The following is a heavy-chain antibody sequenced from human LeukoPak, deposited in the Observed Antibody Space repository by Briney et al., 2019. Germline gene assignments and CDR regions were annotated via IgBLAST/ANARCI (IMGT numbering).Heavy chain of an antibody. CDR3: ARALRRWLQPADAFDI. V-gene: IGHV1-8*01. D-gene: IGHD5-12*01. Sequence: ASVKVSCKASGYTFTSYDINWVRQATGQGLEWMGWMNPNSGNTGYAQKFQGGVTMTRNTSISTAYMELSSLRSEDTAVYYCARALRRWLQPADAFDIWGQGTMVTVSS. CDR1: GYTFTSYD. CDR2: MNPNSGNT. J-gene: IGHJ3*02.